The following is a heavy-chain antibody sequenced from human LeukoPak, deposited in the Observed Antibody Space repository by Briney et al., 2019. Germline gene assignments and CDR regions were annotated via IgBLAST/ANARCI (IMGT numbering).Heavy chain of an antibody. D-gene: IGHD3-10*01. CDR1: GYTFTSYY. Sequence: ASVKVSCKASGYTFTSYYIHWVRRAPGQGLEWMGLINPHSGTTSYAQNFQGRVTMTRDMSTSTVYMELSSLRSEDTAVYYCARNRIWFGESTFDYWGEGTLVTVSS. CDR2: INPHSGTT. J-gene: IGHJ4*02. CDR3: ARNRIWFGESTFDY. V-gene: IGHV1-46*01.